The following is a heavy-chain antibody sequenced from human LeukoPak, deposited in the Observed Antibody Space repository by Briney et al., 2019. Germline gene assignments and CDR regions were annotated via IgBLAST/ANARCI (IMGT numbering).Heavy chain of an antibody. J-gene: IGHJ4*02. CDR3: ASGRDGYTT. Sequence: GGSLRLSCTASGFTFGDYAMSWFRQAPSKGLEWVAFIRYDGSNKYYADSVKGRFTISRDNSKNTLYLQMNSLRAEDTAVYYCASGRDGYTTGGQGTLVTVSS. V-gene: IGHV3-30*02. CDR1: GFTFGDYA. D-gene: IGHD5-24*01. CDR2: IRYDGSNK.